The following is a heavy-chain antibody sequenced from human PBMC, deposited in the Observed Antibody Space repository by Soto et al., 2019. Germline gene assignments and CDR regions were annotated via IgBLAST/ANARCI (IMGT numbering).Heavy chain of an antibody. D-gene: IGHD3-22*01. CDR1: GGTFSSYA. Sequence: GASVKVSCKASGGTFSSYAISWVRQAPGQGLEWMGGIIPIFGTANYAQKFQGRVTITADKSTSTAYMELSSLRSEDTAVYYCARTKASYYDSSGYRNMLFDYWGQGTLVTV. CDR2: IIPIFGTA. J-gene: IGHJ4*02. CDR3: ARTKASYYDSSGYRNMLFDY. V-gene: IGHV1-69*06.